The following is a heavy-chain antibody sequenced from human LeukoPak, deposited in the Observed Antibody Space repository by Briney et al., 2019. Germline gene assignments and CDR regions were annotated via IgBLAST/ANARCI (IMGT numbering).Heavy chain of an antibody. CDR1: NGTVGSGGYS. J-gene: IGHJ3*01. V-gene: IGHV4-30-2*01. CDR3: ASSHCGGDCFSSVAFDF. Sequence: SETLSLTCTVSNGTVGSGGYSWSWIRQPPGKGLEWIGNVYHSGATYYNPSLKSRISIPMDRSKNHFSLRLRSVTAADTAVYFCASSHCGGDCFSSVAFDFWGHGTMVTVSS. CDR2: VYHSGAT. D-gene: IGHD2-21*02.